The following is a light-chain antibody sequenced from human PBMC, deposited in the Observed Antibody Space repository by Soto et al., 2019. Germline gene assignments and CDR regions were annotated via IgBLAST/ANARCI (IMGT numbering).Light chain of an antibody. V-gene: IGKV3-15*01. J-gene: IGKJ2*01. Sequence: EIVMTQSPGTLSVSPGERATLSCRASQSFSINLAWYQQKPGQGPRLLIYGASTRVTGIPARFSGSGSGTEFTLTISSLQSEDFAVYYCQQYNNWPPTFGQGTKLEIK. CDR3: QQYNNWPPT. CDR1: QSFSIN. CDR2: GAS.